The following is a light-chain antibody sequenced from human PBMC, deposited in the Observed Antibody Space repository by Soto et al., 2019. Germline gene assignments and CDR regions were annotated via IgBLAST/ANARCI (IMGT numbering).Light chain of an antibody. CDR1: QSISSTY. CDR3: QRFGSPIPWT. CDR2: GAS. J-gene: IGKJ1*01. Sequence: EIVLTQSPGTLSLSPGERATLSCRASQSISSTYVAWYQQKPGPAPRPLIYGASSTAAGIANRFSGSGSGTDIALSISRLEPEYVAVYYYQRFGSPIPWTFGQGTKVEIK. V-gene: IGKV3-20*01.